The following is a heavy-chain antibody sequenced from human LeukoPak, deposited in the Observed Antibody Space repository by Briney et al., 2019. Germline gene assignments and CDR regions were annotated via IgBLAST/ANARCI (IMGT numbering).Heavy chain of an antibody. CDR1: GFTFSSYW. CDR3: AKDVAYGSGIYYFDY. Sequence: QPGGSLRLSCAASGFTFSSYWMSWVRQAPGKGLEWVASIRYDGSDEYYTESVKGRFTISRDNSKNTLSLQMNSLRAEDTAVYYCAKDVAYGSGIYYFDYWGQGTLVTVSS. J-gene: IGHJ4*02. D-gene: IGHD3-10*01. CDR2: IRYDGSDE. V-gene: IGHV3-30*02.